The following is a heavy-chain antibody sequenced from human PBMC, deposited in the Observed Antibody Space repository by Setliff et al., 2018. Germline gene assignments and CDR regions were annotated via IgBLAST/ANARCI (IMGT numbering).Heavy chain of an antibody. J-gene: IGHJ3*02. CDR2: IKRDGSEK. Sequence: GGSLRLSCEASGFTFTSYWMSWVRQAPGKGLEWVANIKRDGSEKYYVDSVKGRLAISRDNSKNTLYLQMNSLRAEDTAVYYCAKGGYCSGGSCYSIHAFDIWGQGTKVTVSS. V-gene: IGHV3-7*01. CDR3: AKGGYCSGGSCYSIHAFDI. D-gene: IGHD2-15*01. CDR1: GFTFTSYW.